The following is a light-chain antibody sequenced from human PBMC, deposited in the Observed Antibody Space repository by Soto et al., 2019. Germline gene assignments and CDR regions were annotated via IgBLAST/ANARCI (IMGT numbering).Light chain of an antibody. V-gene: IGKV3-15*01. CDR3: QEYDNWPPEGT. CDR2: GAS. CDR1: QSVSIN. Sequence: TVLTQSPGTLSVSPGERASLSCRASQSVSINLAWYQQKPGQAPRLLIYGASTRAKGIPARFSGSGSGTEFTLSINSLQSEDFAGYYCQEYDNWPPEGTFGQGTKVEV. J-gene: IGKJ1*01.